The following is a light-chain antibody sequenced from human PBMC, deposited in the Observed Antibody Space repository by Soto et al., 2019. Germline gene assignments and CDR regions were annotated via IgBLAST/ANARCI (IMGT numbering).Light chain of an antibody. CDR3: SSYAGSNNVV. J-gene: IGLJ2*01. CDR1: SSDVGGYNY. CDR2: EVS. Sequence: QSALTQPPSASGSPGQSVTISCTGTSSDVGGYNYVSWYQQHPGKAPKLMIYEVSKRPSGVPDRFSGSKSGNTASLTVSGPQGEGEADYYCSSYAGSNNVVFGGGTKLTVL. V-gene: IGLV2-8*01.